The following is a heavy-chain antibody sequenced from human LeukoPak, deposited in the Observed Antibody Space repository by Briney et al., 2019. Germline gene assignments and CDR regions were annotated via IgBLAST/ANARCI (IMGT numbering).Heavy chain of an antibody. J-gene: IGHJ6*02. V-gene: IGHV1-8*01. CDR2: MNPNSGNT. D-gene: IGHD2-2*02. Sequence: ASVKVSCKASGYTFTSYDINWVRQATGQGLEWMGWMNPNSGNTGYAQKFQGRVNMTRNTSISTAYMELSSLRSEDTAVYYCARCPGQYQLLYRRYYYYGMDVWGQGTTVTVSS. CDR1: GYTFTSYD. CDR3: ARCPGQYQLLYRRYYYYGMDV.